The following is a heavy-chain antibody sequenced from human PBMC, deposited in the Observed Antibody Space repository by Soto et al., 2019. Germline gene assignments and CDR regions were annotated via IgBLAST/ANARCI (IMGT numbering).Heavy chain of an antibody. Sequence: SETLSLTCTVSGGSISSGDYYWSWIRQPPGKGLEWIGYVYYSGSTYYNPSLKSRVTISVDTSKNQFSLKLSSVTAADTAVYYCARDLYVGMDTSDYYGMDVWGQVPTVTFSS. J-gene: IGHJ6*02. CDR3: ARDLYVGMDTSDYYGMDV. D-gene: IGHD2-8*01. CDR1: GGSISSGDYY. V-gene: IGHV4-30-4*01. CDR2: VYYSGST.